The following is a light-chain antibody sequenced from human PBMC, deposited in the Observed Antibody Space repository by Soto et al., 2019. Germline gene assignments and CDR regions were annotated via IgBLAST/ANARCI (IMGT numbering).Light chain of an antibody. CDR2: AAS. CDR1: QGISSY. V-gene: IGKV1-9*01. J-gene: IGKJ5*01. CDR3: QQLNSYPPT. Sequence: DIQLTQSPSFLSASVGDIVTITCRASQGISSYLAWYQQKPGKAPKLLIYAASTLQGGVPSRFSGSGSGTEFTLTISSLQPEDFATYYCQQLNSYPPTFGQGTRLEIK.